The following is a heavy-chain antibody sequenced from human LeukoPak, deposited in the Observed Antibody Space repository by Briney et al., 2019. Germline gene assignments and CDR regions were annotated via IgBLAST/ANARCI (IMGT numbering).Heavy chain of an antibody. CDR3: ARDPSDGYNPLFAFDI. CDR2: INPNSGGT. Sequence: GASVKVSCKASGYTFTGYYMHWVRRAPGQGLEWMGWINPNSGGTNYAQKFQGWVTMTRDTSISTAYMELSRLRSDDTAVYYCARDPSDGYNPLFAFDIWGQGTMVTVSS. CDR1: GYTFTGYY. V-gene: IGHV1-2*04. D-gene: IGHD5-24*01. J-gene: IGHJ3*02.